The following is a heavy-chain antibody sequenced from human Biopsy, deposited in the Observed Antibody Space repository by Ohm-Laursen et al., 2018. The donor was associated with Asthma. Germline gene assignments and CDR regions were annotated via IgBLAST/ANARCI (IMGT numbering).Heavy chain of an antibody. Sequence: SLRLSCAAPGFMFRSFGMHWVRQAPGKGLEWVAVISYDGNHKFYEDSVKGRFTISRDNSKNTLYLQMNSLRAEDTAVYYCAKDERLYYGSDSKYMQPVPLGDWGQGTLVIVSA. CDR3: AKDERLYYGSDSKYMQPVPLGD. V-gene: IGHV3-30*18. CDR1: GFMFRSFG. J-gene: IGHJ4*02. D-gene: IGHD3-10*01. CDR2: ISYDGNHK.